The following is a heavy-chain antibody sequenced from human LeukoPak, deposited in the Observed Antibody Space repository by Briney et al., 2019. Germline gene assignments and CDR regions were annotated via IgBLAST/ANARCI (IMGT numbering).Heavy chain of an antibody. Sequence: ASVKVSCKASGYTFTGYYMHWVRQAPGQGLEWMGWINPNSGGTNYAQKFQGRVTMTRDTSISTAYMELSSLRSEDTAVYYCASGNGYSYGFFDYWGQGTLVTVSS. V-gene: IGHV1-2*02. CDR2: INPNSGGT. D-gene: IGHD5-18*01. J-gene: IGHJ4*02. CDR3: ASGNGYSYGFFDY. CDR1: GYTFTGYY.